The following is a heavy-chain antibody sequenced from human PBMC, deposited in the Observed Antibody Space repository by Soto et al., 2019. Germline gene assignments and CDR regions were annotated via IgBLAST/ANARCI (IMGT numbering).Heavy chain of an antibody. J-gene: IGHJ5*02. D-gene: IGHD2-2*01. CDR3: ARDLSSSQPTIAGSTRKSPSRHWFDP. Sequence: PSETLSLTCTVSGGSVSSGSYYWSWIRHPPGKGLEWIGYIYFSGSTNYNPSLKSRVTISVDTSKNQFSLKLSSVTAADTAVYYCARDLSSSQPTIAGSTRKSPSRHWFDPWAREPWSPSPQ. V-gene: IGHV4-61*01. CDR2: IYFSGST. CDR1: GGSVSSGSYY.